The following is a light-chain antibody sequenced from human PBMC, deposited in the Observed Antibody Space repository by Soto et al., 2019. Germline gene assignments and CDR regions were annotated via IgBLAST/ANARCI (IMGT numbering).Light chain of an antibody. Sequence: EIVLTQSPATLSLSPGEGATLSCRASQSVSSYLAWYQRKPGQAPRLLIYDASNRATGIPARFSGSGSGTDFTLTISSLEPEDFGVYYCQQRSNWPRTFGQGTKVEIK. CDR2: DAS. J-gene: IGKJ1*01. V-gene: IGKV3-11*01. CDR1: QSVSSY. CDR3: QQRSNWPRT.